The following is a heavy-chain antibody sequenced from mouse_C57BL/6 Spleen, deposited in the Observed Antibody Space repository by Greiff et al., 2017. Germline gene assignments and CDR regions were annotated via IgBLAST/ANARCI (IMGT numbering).Heavy chain of an antibody. V-gene: IGHV1-81*01. CDR1: GYTFTSYG. J-gene: IGHJ4*01. CDR2: IYPRSGNT. Sequence: QVQLQQSGAELARPGASVKLSCKASGYTFTSYGISWVKQRTGKGLAWIGEIYPRSGNTYYNEKFKGKATLTADKSSSTAYMELRSLTSEDSAVYCGARTILITTVVAPYAMDYWGQGTSVTVSS. CDR3: ARTILITTVVAPYAMDY. D-gene: IGHD1-1*01.